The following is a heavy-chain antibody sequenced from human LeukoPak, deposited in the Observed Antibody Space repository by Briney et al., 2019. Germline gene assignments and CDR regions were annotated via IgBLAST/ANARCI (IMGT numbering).Heavy chain of an antibody. V-gene: IGHV3-66*01. CDR1: GFTVSSNY. J-gene: IGHJ4*02. Sequence: PGGSLRLSCAASGFTVSSNYMSWVRQAPGKGLEWVSVIYSGGSTYYADSVKGRFTISRDNSKNTLYLQMNSLRAEDTAVYYCHYYDSSGYYYTRRHQRGFDYWGQGTLVTVSS. CDR2: IYSGGST. D-gene: IGHD3-22*01. CDR3: HYYDSSGYYYTRRHQRGFDY.